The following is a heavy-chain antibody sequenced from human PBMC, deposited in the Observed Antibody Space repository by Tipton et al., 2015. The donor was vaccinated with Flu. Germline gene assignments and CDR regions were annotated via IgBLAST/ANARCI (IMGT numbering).Heavy chain of an antibody. CDR2: IYHSGST. D-gene: IGHD2-8*02. CDR3: ARRDCAGGICYSRVYDALDI. CDR1: GGSISSSSHY. V-gene: IGHV4-39*07. Sequence: LRLSCTVSGGSISSSSHYWGWIRQPPGKGLEWIGSIYHSGSTYYNPSLKSRVTISVDTSKNQFSLKLGSVTAGDTAVYYCARRDCAGGICYSRVYDALDIWGQGTLVTVSS. J-gene: IGHJ3*02.